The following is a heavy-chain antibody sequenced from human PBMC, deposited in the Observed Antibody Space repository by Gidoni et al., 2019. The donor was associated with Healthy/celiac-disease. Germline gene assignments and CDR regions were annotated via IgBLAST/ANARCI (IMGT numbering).Heavy chain of an antibody. J-gene: IGHJ4*02. D-gene: IGHD3-9*01. CDR1: GGSISSGGYS. Sequence: QVQLQESGPGLVKPSQTLSLTCTVSGGSISSGGYSWSWIRQHPGKGLEWIGYIYYSGSTYYNPSLKSRVTISVDTSKNQFSLKLSSVTAADTAVYYCARDRPPSRYDILTGSRQGYYFDYWGQGTLVTVSS. CDR3: ARDRPPSRYDILTGSRQGYYFDY. CDR2: IYYSGST. V-gene: IGHV4-31*03.